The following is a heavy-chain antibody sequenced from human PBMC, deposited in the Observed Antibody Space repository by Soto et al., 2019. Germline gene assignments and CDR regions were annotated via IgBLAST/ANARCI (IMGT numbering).Heavy chain of an antibody. CDR2: IWSDGNNK. V-gene: IGHV3-33*01. CDR3: ARAQSSSGSYYPFDY. D-gene: IGHD1-26*01. CDR1: GFTFSSYG. J-gene: IGHJ4*02. Sequence: QLHLVESGGGVVQPGRSLRLSCAAPGFTFSSYGMHWVRQAPGKGLEWVALIWSDGNNKYYADSVKGRFTVSRDNSKNTLYLQMNSRRAEDTAVYYCARAQSSSGSYYPFDYWGQGTLVTVSS.